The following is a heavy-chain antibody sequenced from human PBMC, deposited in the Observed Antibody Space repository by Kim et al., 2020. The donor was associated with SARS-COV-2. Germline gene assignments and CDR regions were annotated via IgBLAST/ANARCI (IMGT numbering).Heavy chain of an antibody. D-gene: IGHD6-19*01. Sequence: SETLSLTCTVSGGSISSYYWSWIRQPPGKGLEWIGYIYYSGSTNYNPSLKSRVTISVDTSKNQFSLKLSSVTAADTAVYYCARYSSGWYYFDYWGQGTRVTVSS. CDR3: ARYSSGWYYFDY. J-gene: IGHJ4*02. CDR2: IYYSGST. V-gene: IGHV4-59*13. CDR1: GGSISSYY.